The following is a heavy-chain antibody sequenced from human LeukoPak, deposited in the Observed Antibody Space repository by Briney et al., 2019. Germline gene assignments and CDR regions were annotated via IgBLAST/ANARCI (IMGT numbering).Heavy chain of an antibody. CDR1: GFTFSSYG. CDR2: ISYDGSNK. J-gene: IGHJ4*02. Sequence: GGSLRLSCAASGFTFSSYGMPWVRQAPGKGLEWVAVISYDGSNKYYADSVKGRFTISRDNSKNTLYLQMNSLRAEDTAVYYCXKAGAVAGFDYWGQGTLVTVSS. V-gene: IGHV3-30*18. CDR3: XKAGAVAGFDY. D-gene: IGHD6-19*01.